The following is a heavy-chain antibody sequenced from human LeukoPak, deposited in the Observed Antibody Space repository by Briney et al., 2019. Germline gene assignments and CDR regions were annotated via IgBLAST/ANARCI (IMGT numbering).Heavy chain of an antibody. V-gene: IGHV3-30-3*01. D-gene: IGHD3-10*01. J-gene: IGHJ4*02. Sequence: GGSLRLSCAASGFTFSNYWMHWVRQAPGKGLEWVALTSYDGSNKYYEDSIKGRFTISRDNSKKTLYLQMNSLRAEDTAVYYCATGDFYASGSFYSLGDYWGQGTLVTVSS. CDR1: GFTFSNYW. CDR2: TSYDGSNK. CDR3: ATGDFYASGSFYSLGDY.